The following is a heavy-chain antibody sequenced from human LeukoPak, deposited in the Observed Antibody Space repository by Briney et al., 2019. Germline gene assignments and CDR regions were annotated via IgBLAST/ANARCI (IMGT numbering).Heavy chain of an antibody. Sequence: SETLSLTCTVSGGSITRGGNYWTWIRQHPGEGLEWIGYISHSGSTSYNPSLKSRVSISVDTSKNQLSLQLGSVTAADTAVYYCARYYCGSSSCPGVDYWGRGTLVTVSS. CDR3: ARYYCGSSSCPGVDY. CDR1: GGSITRGGNY. D-gene: IGHD2-2*01. J-gene: IGHJ4*02. V-gene: IGHV4-31*03. CDR2: ISHSGST.